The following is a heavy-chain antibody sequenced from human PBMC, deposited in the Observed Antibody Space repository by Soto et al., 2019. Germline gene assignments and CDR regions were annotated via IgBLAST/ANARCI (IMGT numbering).Heavy chain of an antibody. V-gene: IGHV3-48*03. D-gene: IGHD3-3*01. CDR2: ISSSGSTI. J-gene: IGHJ4*02. CDR3: ARGLGDFWSGYAYFDY. Sequence: IWVRQAPGKGLEWVSYISSSGSTIYYADSVKGRFTISRDNAKNSLYLQMNSLRAEDTAVYYCARGLGDFWSGYAYFDYWGQGTGVTVAS.